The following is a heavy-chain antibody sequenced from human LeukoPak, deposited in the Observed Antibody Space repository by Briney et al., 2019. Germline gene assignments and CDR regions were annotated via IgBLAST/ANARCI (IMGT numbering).Heavy chain of an antibody. J-gene: IGHJ5*02. CDR2: IYYSGST. CDR1: GGSFSGYY. CDR3: ARKGSRGYCSGGSCARFDP. Sequence: SETLSLTCAVYGGSFSGYYWSWIRQPPGKGLEWIGYIYYSGSTNYNPSLKSRVTISVDTSKNQFSLKLSSVTAADTAVYYCARKGSRGYCSGGSCARFDPWGQGTLVTVSS. D-gene: IGHD2-15*01. V-gene: IGHV4-59*01.